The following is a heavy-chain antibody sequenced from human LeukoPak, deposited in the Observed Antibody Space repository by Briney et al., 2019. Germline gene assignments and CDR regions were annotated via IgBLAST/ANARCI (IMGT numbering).Heavy chain of an antibody. CDR2: IYPGDSDT. J-gene: IGHJ4*02. Sequence: GEPLKISCKGSGYSFTSYWIGWVRQMPGKGLEGMGIIYPGDSDTRYSPSFQGQVTISADKSISTAYLQWSNLKASDTAMYYCARPTLALIAAPFSVWGQGTLVTVSS. CDR1: GYSFTSYW. V-gene: IGHV5-51*01. D-gene: IGHD6-6*01. CDR3: ARPTLALIAAPFSV.